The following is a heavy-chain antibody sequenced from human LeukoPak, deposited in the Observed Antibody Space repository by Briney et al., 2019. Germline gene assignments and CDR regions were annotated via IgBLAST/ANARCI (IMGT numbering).Heavy chain of an antibody. CDR2: IYYSGST. D-gene: IGHD3-10*01. Sequence: PSETLSLTCTVSGGSISSSSYYWGWIRQPPGKGLEWIGSIYYSGSTYYNPSLKSRVTISVDTSKNQFSLKLSSVTAADTAVYYCASHYYGLSMPFDYWGQGTLVTVSS. CDR1: GGSISSSSYY. V-gene: IGHV4-39*01. CDR3: ASHYYGLSMPFDY. J-gene: IGHJ4*02.